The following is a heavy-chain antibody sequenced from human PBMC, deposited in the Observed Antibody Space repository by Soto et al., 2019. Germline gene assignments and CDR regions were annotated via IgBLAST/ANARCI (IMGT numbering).Heavy chain of an antibody. D-gene: IGHD2-2*02. Sequence: SETLSLTCAVYGGSFSGYYWSWSRQPPGKGLEWIGEINHSGSTNYNPSLKSRVTISVDTSKNQFSPKLSSVTAADTAVYYCARVRIVVVPAAICWFDPWGQGTLVTVSS. V-gene: IGHV4-34*01. CDR1: GGSFSGYY. CDR2: INHSGST. CDR3: ARVRIVVVPAAICWFDP. J-gene: IGHJ5*02.